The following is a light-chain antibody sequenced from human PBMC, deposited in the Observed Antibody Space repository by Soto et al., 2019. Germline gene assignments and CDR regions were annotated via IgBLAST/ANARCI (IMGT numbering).Light chain of an antibody. V-gene: IGLV1-40*01. CDR3: QSYDSSLSGSCV. CDR1: SSNIGAGYD. Sequence: QSALTQAPSVSGAPGQRVTISCTGSSSNIGAGYDVHWYQQLPGTAPKLLIYDNNNRPSGVPDRFSGSKSGTSASLAITGLQAEDEADYYCQSYDSSLSGSCVFGTGTKVNVL. J-gene: IGLJ1*01. CDR2: DNN.